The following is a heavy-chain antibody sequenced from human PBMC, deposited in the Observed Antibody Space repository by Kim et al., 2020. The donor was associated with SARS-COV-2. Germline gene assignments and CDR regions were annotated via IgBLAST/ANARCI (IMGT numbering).Heavy chain of an antibody. CDR2: IYYSGSS. CDR1: GGSISSYY. CDR3: ARLAARPGSYYGMDV. V-gene: IGHV4-59*01. J-gene: IGHJ6*02. Sequence: SETLSLTCTVSGGSISSYYWSWIRQPPGKGLEWIGYIYYSGSSNYNPSLKSRVTISVDTSKNQFSLKLSSVTAADTAMYYCARLAARPGSYYGMDVWGQG. D-gene: IGHD6-6*01.